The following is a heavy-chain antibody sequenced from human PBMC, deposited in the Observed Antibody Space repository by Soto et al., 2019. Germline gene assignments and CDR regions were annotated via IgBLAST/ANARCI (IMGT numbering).Heavy chain of an antibody. Sequence: QVQLVESGGGVVQPGRSLRLSCAASGFTFSSYAMHWVRQAPGKGLEWVAVISYDGSNKYYADSVKGRFTISRDTSKHTLYLQMNSLRAEDTAVYYCARGPLKDSSGYRPRELDYWGQGTLVTVSS. J-gene: IGHJ4*02. CDR1: GFTFSSYA. V-gene: IGHV3-30-3*01. CDR2: ISYDGSNK. D-gene: IGHD3-22*01. CDR3: ARGPLKDSSGYRPRELDY.